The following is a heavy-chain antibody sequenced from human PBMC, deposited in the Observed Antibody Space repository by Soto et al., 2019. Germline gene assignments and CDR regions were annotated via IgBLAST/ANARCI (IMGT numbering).Heavy chain of an antibody. CDR2: IVVGSGNT. CDR1: GFTFTSSA. J-gene: IGHJ6*02. V-gene: IGHV1-58*01. Sequence: SVKVSCKASGFTFTSSAVHWVRQARGQRLEWIGWIVVGSGNTNYALKFQERVTITRDMSTSTAYMELSSLRSEDTGVYYCAARSQRRYYYGMAVWCQGTTVTVSS. CDR3: AARSQRRYYYGMAV.